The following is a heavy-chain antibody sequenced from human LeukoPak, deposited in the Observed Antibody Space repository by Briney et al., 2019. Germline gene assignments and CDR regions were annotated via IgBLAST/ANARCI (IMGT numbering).Heavy chain of an antibody. V-gene: IGHV1-18*04. Sequence: PGTSIKVSCKASGYTFTNYGFSWVRQAPGQGLEWMGWISTYSGNTNYAQQVQGRVTMTSDTSTSTVYMELRSLRSDDTAVYYCASDIVVVPAAIWNHDAFDIWGQGTMVTVSS. CDR2: ISTYSGNT. CDR3: ASDIVVVPAAIWNHDAFDI. D-gene: IGHD2-2*01. CDR1: GYTFTNYG. J-gene: IGHJ3*02.